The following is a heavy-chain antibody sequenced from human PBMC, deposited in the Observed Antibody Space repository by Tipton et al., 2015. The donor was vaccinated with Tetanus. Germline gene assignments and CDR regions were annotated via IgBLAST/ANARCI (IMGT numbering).Heavy chain of an antibody. V-gene: IGHV5-51*01. J-gene: IGHJ4*02. Sequence: QLVQSGGEVKKPGESLKISCKGSGYIFTDYWIGWVRQKPGKGLEWMGIIYPGDSDTRYRPSFQGQVTISVDKSINTAYLQWSSLKASDTSMFYCARAHCSDGVCNFDFWGQGALVTVAS. D-gene: IGHD2-15*01. CDR2: IYPGDSDT. CDR3: ARAHCSDGVCNFDF. CDR1: GYIFTDYW.